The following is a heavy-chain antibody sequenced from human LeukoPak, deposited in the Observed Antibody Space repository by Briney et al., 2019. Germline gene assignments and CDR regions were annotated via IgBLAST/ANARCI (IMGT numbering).Heavy chain of an antibody. CDR2: MNPNSGNT. D-gene: IGHD4-17*01. Sequence: ASVKVSCKASGYTFTSYDINWVRQATGQGLEWMGWMNPNSGNTGYAQKFQGRVTITRNTSISTAYMELSSLRSEDTAVYYCAAPTTVTTTGAPYYMDVWGKGTTVTISS. CDR3: AAPTTVTTTGAPYYMDV. V-gene: IGHV1-8*03. J-gene: IGHJ6*03. CDR1: GYTFTSYD.